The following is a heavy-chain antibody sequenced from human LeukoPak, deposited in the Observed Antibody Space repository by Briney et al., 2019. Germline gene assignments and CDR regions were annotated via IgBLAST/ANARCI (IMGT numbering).Heavy chain of an antibody. CDR3: AKSLPLRGYSYGFDAFDI. V-gene: IGHV3-30*18. CDR1: GFTFSSYS. J-gene: IGHJ3*02. CDR2: MSYDGNSK. D-gene: IGHD5-18*01. Sequence: GGSLRLSCAASGFTFSSYSMNWVRQAPGKGLEWVAVMSYDGNSKEYVDSVKGRFTISRDTSKNTLYLQMNSLRPEDTAVYYCAKSLPLRGYSYGFDAFDIWGQGTMVTVSS.